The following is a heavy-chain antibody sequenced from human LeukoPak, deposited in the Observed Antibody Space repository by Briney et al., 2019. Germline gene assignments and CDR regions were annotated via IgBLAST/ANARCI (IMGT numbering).Heavy chain of an antibody. CDR1: GGTFSSYA. V-gene: IGHV1-69*13. J-gene: IGHJ4*02. CDR3: ARGSGGPRYFDWLLSY. CDR2: IIPIFSTA. Sequence: VASVKVSCKASGGTFSSYAISWVRQAPGQGLEWMGGIIPIFSTANYAQKFQGRVTITADESTSTAYMELSSLRPEDTAVYYCARGSGGPRYFDWLLSYRGQGTLVTVSS. D-gene: IGHD3-9*01.